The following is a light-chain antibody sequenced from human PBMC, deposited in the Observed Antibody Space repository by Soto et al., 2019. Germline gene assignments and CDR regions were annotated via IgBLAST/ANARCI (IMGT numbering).Light chain of an antibody. CDR1: QSLLHSNGYTY. Sequence: DIVITLSPLSLPVTPGEPASISCRSSQSLLHSNGYTYLTWFHQRPGQSPRRLIYMVSNRDCGVPDRFSGSGSGTDFTLKISRVEAEDVGVYYCMQAAHWPWTFGQGTKVDIK. V-gene: IGKV2-30*02. J-gene: IGKJ1*01. CDR3: MQAAHWPWT. CDR2: MVS.